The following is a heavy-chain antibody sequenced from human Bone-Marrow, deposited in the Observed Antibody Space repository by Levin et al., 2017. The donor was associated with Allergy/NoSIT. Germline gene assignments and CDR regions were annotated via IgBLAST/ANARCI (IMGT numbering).Heavy chain of an antibody. CDR1: GFTLSNYE. CDR3: ARVDGYYTGYYYYYYMDV. D-gene: IGHD3-3*01. CDR2: ISSGGSGI. Sequence: QSGGSLRLSCAASGFTLSNYEMNWVRQAPGKGLEWVSYISSGGSGIYYADSVKGRFTISRDNAKNSLYLQMNSLRAEDTAVYYCARVDGYYTGYYYYYYMDVWGKGTTVTVSS. J-gene: IGHJ6*03. V-gene: IGHV3-48*03.